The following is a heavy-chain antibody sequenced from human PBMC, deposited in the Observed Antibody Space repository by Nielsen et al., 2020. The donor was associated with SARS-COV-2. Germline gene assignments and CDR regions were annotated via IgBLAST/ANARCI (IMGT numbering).Heavy chain of an antibody. J-gene: IGHJ4*02. D-gene: IGHD3-3*01. Sequence: GESLKISCVASGFSFSSYAMNWVRQAPGKGPEWVSTTSGSGGRTYYADSVKGRFTISRDNSKNSLYLHMNSLRVEDTAVYYCVRDSSIVIWSGYPVDWGQGTLVTVSS. CDR3: VRDSSIVIWSGYPVD. CDR1: GFSFSSYA. CDR2: TSGSGGRT. V-gene: IGHV3-23*01.